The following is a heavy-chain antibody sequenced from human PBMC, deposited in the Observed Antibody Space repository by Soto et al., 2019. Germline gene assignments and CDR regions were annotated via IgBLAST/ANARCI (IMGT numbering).Heavy chain of an antibody. CDR2: LTASGLNT. Sequence: EVQLLESGGGLVQPGGSLRLSCSASGFNLGSYSMSWVRQAPGKGLEWVSGLTASGLNTYYTDSVKGRFTISRDNSRNTVYLQMSGLRVEDTAVFHCAKGLGNAKEVWGQGTTVTVSS. D-gene: IGHD2-8*01. J-gene: IGHJ6*02. V-gene: IGHV3-23*01. CDR1: GFNLGSYS. CDR3: AKGLGNAKEV.